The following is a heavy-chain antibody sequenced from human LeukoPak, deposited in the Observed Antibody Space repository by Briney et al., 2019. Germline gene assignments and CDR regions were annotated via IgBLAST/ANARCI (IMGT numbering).Heavy chain of an antibody. CDR1: GGSISSSSYY. CDR2: IYYSGSN. CDR3: ARVPRSYYYYYYMDV. J-gene: IGHJ6*03. V-gene: IGHV4-61*01. Sequence: SETLSLTCTVSGGSISSSSYYWSWIRQPPGKGLEWIGYIYYSGSNNYNPSLKSRVTISVDTSKNQFSLKLSSVTAADTAVYYCARVPRSYYYYYYMDVWGKGTTVTVSS.